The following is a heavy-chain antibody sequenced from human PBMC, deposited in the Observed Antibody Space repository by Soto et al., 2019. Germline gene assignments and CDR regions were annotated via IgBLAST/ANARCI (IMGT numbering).Heavy chain of an antibody. V-gene: IGHV1-46*01. D-gene: IGHD3-3*01. Sequence: ASVKVSCKTSGYTLTSYYMFWVRQAPGQGLEWVGIIDPSGGSTAYAETFQGRVTMTRDTSTSTVYMELSSLRSDDTAVYYCAREAFWSGSHLRYFDYWGQGTLVTVSS. J-gene: IGHJ4*02. CDR2: IDPSGGST. CDR3: AREAFWSGSHLRYFDY. CDR1: GYTLTSYY.